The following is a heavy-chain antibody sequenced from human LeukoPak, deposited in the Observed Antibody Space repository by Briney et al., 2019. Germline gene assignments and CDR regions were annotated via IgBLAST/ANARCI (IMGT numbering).Heavy chain of an antibody. Sequence: SETLSLTCAVSGDSFSSHYWTWIRQPPGRGLEGIGYISYIGTTNYNPSLKSRVTISIDTSKNQFSLKLSSVTTADTAVYYCARDLVTVTKGFDIWGLGTMVSVSS. D-gene: IGHD4-17*01. CDR1: GDSFSSHY. V-gene: IGHV4-59*11. CDR2: ISYIGTT. J-gene: IGHJ3*02. CDR3: ARDLVTVTKGFDI.